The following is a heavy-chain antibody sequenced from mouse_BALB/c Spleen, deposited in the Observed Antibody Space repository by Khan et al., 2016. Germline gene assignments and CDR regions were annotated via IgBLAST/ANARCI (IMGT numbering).Heavy chain of an antibody. V-gene: IGHV14-4*02. CDR3: SASSHNPTSY. J-gene: IGHJ2*01. D-gene: IGHD2-10*01. CDR2: IDPENGDT. CDR1: GFNIKDYY. Sequence: VQLKQSGAELVRSGASVKLSCTASGFNIKDYYMHWVKQRPEQGLEWIGWIDPENGDTEYAPKFQGKATMTADTSSNTAYLHLSSLTSADTAVSYCSASSHNPTSYWRQG.